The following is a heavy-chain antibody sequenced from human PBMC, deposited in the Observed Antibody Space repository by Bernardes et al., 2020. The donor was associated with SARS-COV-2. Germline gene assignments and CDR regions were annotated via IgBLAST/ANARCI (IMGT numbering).Heavy chain of an antibody. D-gene: IGHD6-19*01. CDR2: IYHSGST. Sequence: SETLSLTCAVSGYSIRSGYYWGWIRQPPGKGLEWIGSIYHSGSTYYNPSLKSRVTISVDTSKNQFSLKLSSVTAADTAVYYCASDSSGWPNQVEYWGQGTLVTVSS. CDR1: GYSIRSGYY. CDR3: ASDSSGWPNQVEY. V-gene: IGHV4-38-2*01. J-gene: IGHJ4*02.